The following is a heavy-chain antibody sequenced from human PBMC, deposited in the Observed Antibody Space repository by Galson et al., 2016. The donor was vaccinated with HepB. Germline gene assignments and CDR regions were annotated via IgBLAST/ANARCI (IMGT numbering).Heavy chain of an antibody. D-gene: IGHD3-16*01. J-gene: IGHJ4*03. Sequence: SLRLSCAASGFNFNIYTMNWVRQAPGKGLEWVSSISYSSRSIYSADSLQGRFIISRDNAKNSLYLQMNSLRVEDTAVYYCARDQGDSLDLWGQGTLVTVSS. CDR3: ARDQGDSLDL. CDR2: ISYSSRSI. CDR1: GFNFNIYT. V-gene: IGHV3-21*01.